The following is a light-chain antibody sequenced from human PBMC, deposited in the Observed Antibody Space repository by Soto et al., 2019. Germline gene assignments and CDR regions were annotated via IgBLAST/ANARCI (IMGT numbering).Light chain of an antibody. J-gene: IGKJ1*01. CDR3: QQYGSYSPWT. CDR1: QSIGSW. Sequence: DIQMTQSPTTLSASVGDRVTITCRASQSIGSWLAWYQQKPGKAPKLLIYKASTLESGFPSRFSGSGSGTEFILTISSLQPDDFASYYCQQYGSYSPWTFGQGTKVEIK. V-gene: IGKV1-5*03. CDR2: KAS.